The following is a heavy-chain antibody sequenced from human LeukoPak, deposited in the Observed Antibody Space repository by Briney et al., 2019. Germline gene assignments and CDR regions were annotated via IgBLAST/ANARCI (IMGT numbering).Heavy chain of an antibody. CDR1: GGSFSGYY. J-gene: IGHJ6*03. V-gene: IGHV4-34*01. D-gene: IGHD6-6*01. Sequence: SETLSLTCAVYGGSFSGYYWSWIRQPPGKGLEWIGEINHSGSTNYNPSLKSRVTISVDTSKNQFSLKLSSVTAADTAVYYCARLRAARRQYYYYYMDVWGKGTTVTVSS. CDR3: ARLRAARRQYYYYYMDV. CDR2: INHSGST.